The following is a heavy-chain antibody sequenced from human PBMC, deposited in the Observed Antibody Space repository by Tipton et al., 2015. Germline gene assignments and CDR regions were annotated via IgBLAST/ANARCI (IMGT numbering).Heavy chain of an antibody. CDR3: ARDLEHGMDV. D-gene: IGHD5-24*01. Sequence: GLVKPSETLSLTRSVSGASVSSGPYYWSWIRQPPGKGLEWIGYISYTDGAHYNPALKSRVTISVDTSKNQFSLTLNSVAAADTAVYYCARDLEHGMDVWGHGTTVTVSS. J-gene: IGHJ6*02. CDR2: ISYTDGA. CDR1: GASVSSGPYY. V-gene: IGHV4-61*01.